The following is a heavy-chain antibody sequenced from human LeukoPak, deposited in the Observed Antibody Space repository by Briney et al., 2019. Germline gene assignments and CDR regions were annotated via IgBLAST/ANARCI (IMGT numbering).Heavy chain of an antibody. CDR1: GYPFTIYW. D-gene: IGHD5-12*01. CDR2: IYPSDSDT. Sequence: GESLKISCKGSGYPFTIYWIGWVRQIPGKGLAWMGIIYPSDSDTRYSPSFQGQVTISADKSISTAYLQWSSLKASDTAMYYCARSYSGYNYWGQGTLVTVSS. J-gene: IGHJ4*02. CDR3: ARSYSGYNY. V-gene: IGHV5-51*01.